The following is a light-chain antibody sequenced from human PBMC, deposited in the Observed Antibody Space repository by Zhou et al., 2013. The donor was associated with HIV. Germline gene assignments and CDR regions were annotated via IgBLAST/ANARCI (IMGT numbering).Light chain of an antibody. J-gene: IGKJ1*01. CDR2: GAS. Sequence: ENVLTQSPGTLSLSPGERATLSCRASQSVSSSSLAWYQQKPGQAPRLLIYGASSRATGIPGRFSGSGSGTDFTLTISRLEPEDCAVYYCQQYGSSPATFGQGTEVEIK. CDR3: QQYGSSPAT. V-gene: IGKV3-20*01. CDR1: QSVSSSS.